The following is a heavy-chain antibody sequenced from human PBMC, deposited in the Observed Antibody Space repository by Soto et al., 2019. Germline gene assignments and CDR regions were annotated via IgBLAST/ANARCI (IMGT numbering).Heavy chain of an antibody. CDR3: ARGVLY. CDR1: GASVSSGRYC. Sequence: QVQLQESGPGLVKASQTLSLTCAVSGASVSSGRYCWSWIRQLPGKGLEWIGCIFYSGSTSYNPSLKSRAAISMDTSKNQFSLQLSSVTAADTAMYYCARGVLYWGQGTLVTVSS. CDR2: IFYSGST. V-gene: IGHV4-31*11. J-gene: IGHJ4*02.